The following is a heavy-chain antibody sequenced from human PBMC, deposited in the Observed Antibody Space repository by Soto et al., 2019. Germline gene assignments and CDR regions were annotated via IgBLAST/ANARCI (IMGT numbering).Heavy chain of an antibody. Sequence: PSETLSLTCAVYGGSFSGYYWSWIRQPPGKGLERIGEINHSGSTNYNPSLKSRVTISVDTSKNQFSLKLSSVTAADTAVYYCARGRLLYPIRNPPDDYGDYQFYYNSYMDVWGQGTAVTVSS. D-gene: IGHD4-17*01. CDR2: INHSGST. J-gene: IGHJ6*03. V-gene: IGHV4-34*01. CDR3: ARGRLLYPIRNPPDDYGDYQFYYNSYMDV. CDR1: GGSFSGYY.